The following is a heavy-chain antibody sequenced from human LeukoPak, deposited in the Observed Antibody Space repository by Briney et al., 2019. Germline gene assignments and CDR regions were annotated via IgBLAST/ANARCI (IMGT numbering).Heavy chain of an antibody. D-gene: IGHD3-22*01. CDR3: ARAVDPHYYDSSGFDY. CDR1: GVTFSSYE. J-gene: IGHJ4*02. Sequence: PGGSLRLSCAASGVTFSSYEMNWVRQAPGKGLEWVSYISSRGSIIHYADSVKGRFTVSRDNAKNSLYLQLNSLRAEDTAVYYCARAVDPHYYDSSGFDYWGQGTLVTVSS. CDR2: ISSRGSII. V-gene: IGHV3-48*03.